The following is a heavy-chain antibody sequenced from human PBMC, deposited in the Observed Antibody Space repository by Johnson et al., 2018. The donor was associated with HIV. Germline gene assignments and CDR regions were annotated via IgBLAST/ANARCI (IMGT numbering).Heavy chain of an antibody. CDR1: GFTFSNAW. D-gene: IGHD3-3*01. CDR3: ARVATFGVVISYAFDF. Sequence: VQLVESGGGLVKPGGSLRLSCAASGFTFSNAWMTWVRQAPGKGLEWVSAIGTAGDTYYPGSVKGRFTISRDNSKNTLYLQMNSLRSEDTAVYYCARVATFGVVISYAFDFWGQGTMVTGSS. J-gene: IGHJ3*01. V-gene: IGHV3-66*02. CDR2: IGTAGDT.